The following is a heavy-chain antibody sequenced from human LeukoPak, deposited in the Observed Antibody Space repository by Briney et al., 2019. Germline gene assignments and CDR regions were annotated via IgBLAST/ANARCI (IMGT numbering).Heavy chain of an antibody. Sequence: GESLKISCKGSGYSFTSYWIGWVRQMPGKGLELMGIIYPRDSGTRYSPSFQGQVTISADKSITTTYLQWSGLKASDTAMYYCARLNDFWSGYLKYYFDYWGQGTLVTVSS. V-gene: IGHV5-51*01. CDR3: ARLNDFWSGYLKYYFDY. J-gene: IGHJ4*02. CDR1: GYSFTSYW. D-gene: IGHD3-3*01. CDR2: IYPRDSGT.